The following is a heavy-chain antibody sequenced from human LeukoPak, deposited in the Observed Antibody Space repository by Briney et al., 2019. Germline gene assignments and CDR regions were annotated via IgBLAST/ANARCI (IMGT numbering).Heavy chain of an antibody. CDR1: GFTFSSYS. D-gene: IGHD4-17*01. Sequence: PGGSLRLSCAASGFTFSSYSMNWVRQAPGRGLEWVSYISSSSGTIYYADSVKGRFTISRDNAKNSLYLQMNRLRGEDTAVYYCARLATVTTFSAVVYWGQGTLVTVSS. CDR3: ARLATVTTFSAVVY. J-gene: IGHJ4*02. V-gene: IGHV3-48*01. CDR2: ISSSSGTI.